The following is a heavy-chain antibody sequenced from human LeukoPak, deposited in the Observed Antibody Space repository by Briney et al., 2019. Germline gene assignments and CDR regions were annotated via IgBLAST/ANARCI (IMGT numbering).Heavy chain of an antibody. Sequence: ASVKVPCKASGYTFTSYGISWVRQAPGQGLEWMGWISAYNGNTNYAQKLQGRVTMTTDTSTSTAYMELRSLRSDDTAVYYCARDRVRYYGSGSYYISWGQGTLVTVSS. CDR1: GYTFTSYG. CDR3: ARDRVRYYGSGSYYIS. D-gene: IGHD3-10*01. J-gene: IGHJ5*02. V-gene: IGHV1-18*01. CDR2: ISAYNGNT.